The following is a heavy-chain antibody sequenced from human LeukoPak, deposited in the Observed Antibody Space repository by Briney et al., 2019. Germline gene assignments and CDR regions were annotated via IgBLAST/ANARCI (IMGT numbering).Heavy chain of an antibody. D-gene: IGHD3-3*01. Sequence: GRSLRLSCAASGFTFSSYAMHWVRQAPGKGLEWVAVISYDGSNKYYADSVKGRFTIARDNSKNTLYLQMNSLSAEDTAVYYCARDINFWSGYYYWGQGILVTVSS. CDR2: ISYDGSNK. V-gene: IGHV3-30-3*01. CDR3: ARDINFWSGYYY. J-gene: IGHJ4*02. CDR1: GFTFSSYA.